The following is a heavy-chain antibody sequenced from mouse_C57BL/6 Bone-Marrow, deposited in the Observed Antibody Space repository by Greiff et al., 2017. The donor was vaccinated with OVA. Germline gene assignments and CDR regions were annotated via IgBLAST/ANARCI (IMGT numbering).Heavy chain of an antibody. Sequence: VQLQQSGAELARPGASVKLFCKASGYTFTSYGISWVKQRTGQGLEWIGEIYPRSGNTYYNEKFKGKATLTADKSSSTAYMELRSLTSEDSAVYFCARIYYDYGYFDYWGQGTTLTVSS. CDR2: IYPRSGNT. CDR1: GYTFTSYG. D-gene: IGHD2-4*01. V-gene: IGHV1-81*01. CDR3: ARIYYDYGYFDY. J-gene: IGHJ2*01.